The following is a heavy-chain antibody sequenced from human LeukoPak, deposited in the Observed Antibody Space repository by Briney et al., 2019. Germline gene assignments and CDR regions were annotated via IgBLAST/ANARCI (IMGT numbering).Heavy chain of an antibody. J-gene: IGHJ3*02. V-gene: IGHV4-59*12. Sequence: PSETLSLTCTVSGGSISGSYWNWIRQSPGKGLEWLGYIYHSGSTNYNPSLNSRLSISMEKSKSQFSLRLKSMTAADAAVYYCATVEGVTTINNDAFNIWGQGTTVTVSS. CDR1: GGSISGSY. D-gene: IGHD5-24*01. CDR2: IYHSGST. CDR3: ATVEGVTTINNDAFNI.